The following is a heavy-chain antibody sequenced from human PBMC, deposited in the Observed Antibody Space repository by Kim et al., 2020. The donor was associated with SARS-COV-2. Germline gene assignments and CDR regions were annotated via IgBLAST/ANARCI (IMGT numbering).Heavy chain of an antibody. CDR3: ARAQDYDFWSGYYYYYGMDV. J-gene: IGHJ6*02. CDR2: IYTSGST. Sequence: SETLSLTCTVSGGSISSYYWSWIRQPAGKGLEWIGRIYTSGSTNYNPSLKSRVTMSVDTSKNQFSLRLSSVTAADTAVYYCARAQDYDFWSGYYYYYGMDVWGQGTTVTVSS. V-gene: IGHV4-4*07. CDR1: GGSISSYY. D-gene: IGHD3-3*01.